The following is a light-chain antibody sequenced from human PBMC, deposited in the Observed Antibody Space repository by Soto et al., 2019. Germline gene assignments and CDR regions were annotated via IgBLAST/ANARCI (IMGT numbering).Light chain of an antibody. CDR3: GSWDNSLSGFV. V-gene: IGLV2-14*01. Sequence: QSVLTQPASVSGSPGQSITISCTGTSSDVGGYNYVSWYQQHPGTAPKLIIYDVSNRPSGVSNRFSASKSGTSASLGISGLQSGDEADYYCGSWDNSLSGFVFGTGTKVTVL. CDR1: SSDVGGYNY. CDR2: DVS. J-gene: IGLJ1*01.